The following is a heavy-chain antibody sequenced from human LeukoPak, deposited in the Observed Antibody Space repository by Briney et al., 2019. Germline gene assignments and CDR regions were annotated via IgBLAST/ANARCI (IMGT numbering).Heavy chain of an antibody. D-gene: IGHD4-17*01. Sequence: PSETLSLTCTVSGGSISSYYWSWMRQPPGKGLEWIGYIYYSGSTNYNPSLKSRVTISVDTSKNQFSLKLSSVTAADTAVYYCARGYGDYPRECRPFDYWGQGTLVTVSS. CDR2: IYYSGST. CDR1: GGSISSYY. V-gene: IGHV4-59*08. J-gene: IGHJ4*02. CDR3: ARGYGDYPRECRPFDY.